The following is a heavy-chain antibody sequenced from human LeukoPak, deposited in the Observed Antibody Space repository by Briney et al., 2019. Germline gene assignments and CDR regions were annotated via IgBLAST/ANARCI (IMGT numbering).Heavy chain of an antibody. V-gene: IGHV3-23*01. CDR2: ISGSGGST. Sequence: PGGSLRLSCAASGFTFSSHAMSWVRQAPGKGLEWVSVISGSGGSTYYADSVKGRFTISRDNSKNTLYLQMNSLRAEDTAVYYCAKRKSGYSYDYEGDDYWGQGTPVTVSS. J-gene: IGHJ4*02. CDR1: GFTFSSHA. D-gene: IGHD5-18*01. CDR3: AKRKSGYSYDYEGDDY.